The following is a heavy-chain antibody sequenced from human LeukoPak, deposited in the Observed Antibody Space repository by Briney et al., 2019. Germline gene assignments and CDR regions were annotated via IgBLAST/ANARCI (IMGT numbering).Heavy chain of an antibody. V-gene: IGHV1-2*02. CDR1: VYTFTDYY. D-gene: IGHD3-10*01. Sequence: ASVTVSCTASVYTFTDYYMHWVRQAPGQGLEWMGRINPDTGGTNSAQRFQGRVTMTRDTSIRTAYMELSSLRSDDTAVYYCAREHLFSGSENYVLHNWFDPWGQGTLVTVSS. CDR2: INPDTGGT. J-gene: IGHJ5*02. CDR3: AREHLFSGSENYVLHNWFDP.